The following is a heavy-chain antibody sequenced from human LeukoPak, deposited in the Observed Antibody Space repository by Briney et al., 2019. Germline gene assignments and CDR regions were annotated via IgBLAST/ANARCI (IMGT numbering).Heavy chain of an antibody. J-gene: IGHJ4*02. CDR1: GFTFSSSW. V-gene: IGHV3-74*01. CDR3: AREGSGYDNWYYFDY. D-gene: IGHD5-12*01. CDR2: INSDGSST. Sequence: GGSLRLSCAASGFTFSSSWMHWVRQAPGKGLVWVSRINSDGSSTSYADSVKGRFTISRDNAKNTLYLQMNSLRAEDTAVYYCAREGSGYDNWYYFDYWGQGTLVTVSS.